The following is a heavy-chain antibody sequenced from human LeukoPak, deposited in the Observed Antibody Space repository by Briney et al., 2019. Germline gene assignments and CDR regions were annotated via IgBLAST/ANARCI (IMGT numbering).Heavy chain of an antibody. Sequence: GGSLTLSCAASGFSFSSFGFNWVRQAPGKGLEWISYISSSRRAIYYADSVWGRFTVSRESAKNSLFLEMSSLRAEDTAVYYCAREGCYYDSGSGPEPCYNYYMAVWGKGTTVTVSS. V-gene: IGHV3-48*01. CDR3: AREGCYYDSGSGPEPCYNYYMAV. J-gene: IGHJ6*03. CDR2: ISSSRRAI. D-gene: IGHD3-3*01. CDR1: GFSFSSFG.